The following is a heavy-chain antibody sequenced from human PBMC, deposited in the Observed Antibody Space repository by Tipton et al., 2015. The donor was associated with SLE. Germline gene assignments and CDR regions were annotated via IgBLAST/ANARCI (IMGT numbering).Heavy chain of an antibody. CDR1: GFTFSSYG. CDR2: IRYDGSNK. J-gene: IGHJ4*02. D-gene: IGHD2-2*01. Sequence: SLRLSCAASGFTFSSYGMHWVRQAPGKRLEWVAFIRYDGSNKYYADSVKGRFTISRDNSKNTLYLQMNSLRAEDTAVYYCAKDSTSARRYFDYWGQGTLVTVSS. CDR3: AKDSTSARRYFDY. V-gene: IGHV3-30*02.